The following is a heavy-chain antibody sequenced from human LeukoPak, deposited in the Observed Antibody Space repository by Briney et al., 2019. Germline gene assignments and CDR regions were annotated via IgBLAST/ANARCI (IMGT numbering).Heavy chain of an antibody. J-gene: IGHJ4*02. CDR2: IKQDGSEK. Sequence: GGSLRLSCAASGFTFSSYWMSWVRQAPGKGLEWVANIKQDGSEKYYVDSVKGRFTISRDNAKNSLYLQMNSLRAEDTAVYYCAKDRFSGRAPSDYWGQGTLVTVSS. D-gene: IGHD1-26*01. CDR3: AKDRFSGRAPSDY. V-gene: IGHV3-7*01. CDR1: GFTFSSYW.